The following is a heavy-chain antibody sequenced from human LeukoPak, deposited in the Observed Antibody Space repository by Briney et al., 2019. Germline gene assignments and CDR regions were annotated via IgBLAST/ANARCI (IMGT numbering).Heavy chain of an antibody. CDR3: ARGGWYCSSTSCRGWFDP. CDR1: GYTFTSYD. Sequence: GSVKVSCKASGYTFTSYDINWVRQATGQGLEWMGWMNPNSGNTGYAQKFQGRVTITRNTSISTAYMELSSLRSEDTAVYYCARGGWYCSSTSCRGWFDPWGQGTLVTVSS. CDR2: MNPNSGNT. J-gene: IGHJ5*02. V-gene: IGHV1-8*03. D-gene: IGHD2-2*01.